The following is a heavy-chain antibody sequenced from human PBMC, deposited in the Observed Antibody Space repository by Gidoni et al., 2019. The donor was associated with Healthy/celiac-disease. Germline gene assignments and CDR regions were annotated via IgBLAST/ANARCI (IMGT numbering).Heavy chain of an antibody. CDR3: AKDMEVGANHYYYYGMDV. CDR2: ISWNSGSI. J-gene: IGHJ6*02. V-gene: IGHV3-9*01. D-gene: IGHD1-26*01. CDR1: GFTFDDYA. Sequence: EVQLVESGGGLVQPGRSLRLSCAASGFTFDDYALHWVRQAPGKGLEWVSGISWNSGSIGYADSVKGRFTISRDNAKNSLYLQMNSLRAEDTALYYCAKDMEVGANHYYYYGMDVWGQGTTVTVSS.